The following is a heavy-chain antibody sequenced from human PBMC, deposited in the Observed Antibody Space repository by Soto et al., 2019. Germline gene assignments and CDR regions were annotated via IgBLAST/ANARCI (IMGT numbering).Heavy chain of an antibody. V-gene: IGHV4-59*01. D-gene: IGHD3-9*01. CDR1: GGSMNNYY. CDR2: VHYSGTT. Sequence: PSETLSLTCSVSGGSMNNYYWSWIRRPPGKGLEWIGYVHYSGTTRYNPPLKSRVTISIDTSKNQFSLELTSVTAADTAMYFCARVVSSGYSDAWGQGTLVTVSS. CDR3: ARVVSSGYSDA. J-gene: IGHJ5*02.